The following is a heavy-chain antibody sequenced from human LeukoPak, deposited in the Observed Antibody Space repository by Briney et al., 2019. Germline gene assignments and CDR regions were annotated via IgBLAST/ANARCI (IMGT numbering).Heavy chain of an antibody. V-gene: IGHV4-59*01. D-gene: IGHD6-13*01. Sequence: SETLSLTCTVSGASISSYYWSWLRQPPGEGLEWIGYIFYRGSTNYNPSLKSRVTISVDTSKNQFSLKLSSVTAADTAVYYCASGPYPAAGTDHQFDYWGQGILVTVFS. CDR3: ASGPYPAAGTDHQFDY. J-gene: IGHJ4*02. CDR1: GASISSYY. CDR2: IFYRGST.